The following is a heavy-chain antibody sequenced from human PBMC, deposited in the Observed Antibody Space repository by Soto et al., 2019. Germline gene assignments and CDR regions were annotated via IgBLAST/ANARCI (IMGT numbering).Heavy chain of an antibody. CDR2: IYSSGAT. CDR1: GFIVSHNY. CDR3: ARGITGTTFDY. V-gene: IGHV3-53*01. Sequence: GGSLRLSCIPSGFIVSHNYMSWVRQAPGTGLEWVSVIYSSGATYYADSVKGRFTISRDDSKNTLYLQMNSLRAEDTAVYYCARGITGTTFDYWGQGTLVTVSS. J-gene: IGHJ4*02. D-gene: IGHD1-20*01.